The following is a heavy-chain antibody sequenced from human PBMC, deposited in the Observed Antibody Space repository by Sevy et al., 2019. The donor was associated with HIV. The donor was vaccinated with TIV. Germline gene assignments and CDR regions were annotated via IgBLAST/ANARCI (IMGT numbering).Heavy chain of an antibody. CDR2: INHSGST. CDR1: GGSFSGYY. V-gene: IGHV4-34*01. CDR3: ARGLYYAGGDY. Sequence: PETLSLTCAVYGGSFSGYYWSWIRQPPGKGLEWIGEINHSGSTNYNPSLKSRVTISVDTSKNQFSLKLSSVTAADTAVYYCARGLYYAGGDYWGQGTLVTVSS. J-gene: IGHJ4*02. D-gene: IGHD2-2*01.